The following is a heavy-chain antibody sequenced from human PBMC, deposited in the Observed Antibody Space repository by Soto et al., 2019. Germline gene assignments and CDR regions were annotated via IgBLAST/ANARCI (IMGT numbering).Heavy chain of an antibody. CDR1: GGSISSGEYS. Sequence: PSETLSLTCAVSGGSISSGEYSWTWIRQRPGKGLEWIGYIHHSGNTSYNPSLKSRLTISVDMSKNQFSLKLSSVTAADTAVYYCARGREMTALVRRYYFDYWGQGTLVTVS. V-gene: IGHV4-30-2*05. CDR2: IHHSGNT. CDR3: ARGREMTALVRRYYFDY. J-gene: IGHJ4*02. D-gene: IGHD1-26*01.